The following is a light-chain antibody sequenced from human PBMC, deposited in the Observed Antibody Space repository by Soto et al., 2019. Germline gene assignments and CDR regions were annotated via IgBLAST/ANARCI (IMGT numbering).Light chain of an antibody. CDR2: GAS. CDR1: QRVSSGY. V-gene: IGKV3-20*01. J-gene: IGKJ5*01. Sequence: EIVLTQSPGTLSLSPGERATLSCRASQRVSSGYLAWYQQKPGQAPXLLXYGASNRATDIPDRFSGRGSGTDFTRTISRLEPEDFAVYYCQQYGSSPPSSTFGQGTRLEIK. CDR3: QQYGSSPPSST.